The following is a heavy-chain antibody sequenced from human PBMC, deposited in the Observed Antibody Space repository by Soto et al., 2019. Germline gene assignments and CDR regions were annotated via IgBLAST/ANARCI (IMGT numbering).Heavy chain of an antibody. J-gene: IGHJ5*02. CDR2: INAHSGGT. Sequence: EASVKVSCKASGFSFTGYYIHWLRQAPGQGLEWMGWINAHSGGTEYAQKFQGRVTLTRDTSIATAYLTLTSLTSDDTALYYCAKDLTRQLAYWLDPWGQGTLVTVSS. CDR3: AKDLTRQLAYWLDP. CDR1: GFSFTGYY. D-gene: IGHD6-6*01. V-gene: IGHV1-2*02.